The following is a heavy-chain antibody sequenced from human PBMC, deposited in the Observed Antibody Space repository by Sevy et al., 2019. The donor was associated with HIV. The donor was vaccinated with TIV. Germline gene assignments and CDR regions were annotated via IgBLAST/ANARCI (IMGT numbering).Heavy chain of an antibody. D-gene: IGHD1-26*01. CDR1: RFTFSDYY. CDR3: ARVRSNYGSYYFDY. Sequence: GGSLRLSCAASRFTFSDYYMSWIRQAPGKGLEWVSYISSGGTTMYYADSLKGRFTISRDNAKNSLYLQMNSLRAEDTAVYYCARVRSNYGSYYFDYWGQGTLVTVSS. J-gene: IGHJ4*02. V-gene: IGHV3-11*01. CDR2: ISSGGTTM.